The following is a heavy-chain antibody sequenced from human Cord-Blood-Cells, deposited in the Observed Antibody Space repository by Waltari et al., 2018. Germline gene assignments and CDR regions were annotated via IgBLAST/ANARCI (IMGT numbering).Heavy chain of an antibody. V-gene: IGHV4-34*01. D-gene: IGHD2-15*01. CDR2: INHSGST. CDR3: AAAVCSGGSCYSYFDY. Sequence: QVQLQQWGAGLLKPSETLSLTCAVYGGSFSGYYCTWIRQPPGKGLEWIGEINHSGSTNYNPSLKSRVTISVDTSKNQFSLKLSSVTAADTAVYYCAAAVCSGGSCYSYFDYWGQGTLVTVSS. J-gene: IGHJ4*02. CDR1: GGSFSGYY.